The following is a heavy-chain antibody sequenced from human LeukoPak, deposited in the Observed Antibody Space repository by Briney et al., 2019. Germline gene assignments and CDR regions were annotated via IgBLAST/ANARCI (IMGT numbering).Heavy chain of an antibody. D-gene: IGHD1-26*01. V-gene: IGHV3-30*02. Sequence: GGSLRLSCAASGFIFSSYGMHWVRQAPGKGLEWVAFIRYDGSNKYYADSVKGRFTISKDNSKNTLYLQMNSLRAEDTAVYYCAKDPTYSGSYVDWGQGTLVTVSS. CDR2: IRYDGSNK. J-gene: IGHJ4*02. CDR1: GFIFSSYG. CDR3: AKDPTYSGSYVD.